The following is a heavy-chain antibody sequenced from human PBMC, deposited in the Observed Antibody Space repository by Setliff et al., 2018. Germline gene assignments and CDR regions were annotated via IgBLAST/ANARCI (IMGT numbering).Heavy chain of an antibody. V-gene: IGHV1-18*01. J-gene: IGHJ4*02. Sequence: GASVKVSCKASGYTFTSYGISWVRQAPGQGPEWMGWISAYNGNTNYAQKLQGRVTMTTDTSTNTAYMEVRSLGSDDTAMYYCARAVGYCSGGSCYKGDDYWGQGTLVTVSS. CDR1: GYTFTSYG. CDR2: ISAYNGNT. D-gene: IGHD2-15*01. CDR3: ARAVGYCSGGSCYKGDDY.